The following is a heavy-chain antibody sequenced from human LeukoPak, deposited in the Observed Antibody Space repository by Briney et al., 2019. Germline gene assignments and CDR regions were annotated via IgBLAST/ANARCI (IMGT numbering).Heavy chain of an antibody. CDR2: IYYSGST. J-gene: IGHJ5*02. D-gene: IGHD4-11*01. V-gene: IGHV4-59*01. Sequence: SETLSLTCTVSGVSISSYYWSWIRQPPGKGLEWIGYIYYSGSTNYNPSLKSRVTISVDTSKNQFSLKLSSVTAADTAVYYCARVIPDTVTTGWFDPWGQGTLVTVSS. CDR1: GVSISSYY. CDR3: ARVIPDTVTTGWFDP.